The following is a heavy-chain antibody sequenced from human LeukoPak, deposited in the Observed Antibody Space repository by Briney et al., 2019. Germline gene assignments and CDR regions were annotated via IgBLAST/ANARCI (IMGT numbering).Heavy chain of an antibody. V-gene: IGHV3-23*01. CDR1: GFTFGSYS. J-gene: IGHJ5*02. CDR2: ISNTGRAT. CDR3: AHQVPPNDEFFDH. Sequence: GGSLRLSCVASGFTFGSYSMHWVRQAPGEGLEWLSGISNTGRATDYADSIKGRFTISRDNSNNTVFLQMNSLRAEDTAEYFCAHQVPPNDEFFDHWGQGTLVTVSS.